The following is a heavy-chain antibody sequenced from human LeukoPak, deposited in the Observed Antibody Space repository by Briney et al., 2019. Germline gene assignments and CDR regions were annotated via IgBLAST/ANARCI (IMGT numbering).Heavy chain of an antibody. V-gene: IGHV1-24*01. CDR3: AGDPGITIVRDFSI. CDR2: YDPEAGGT. Sequence: RRASVKVSCKASGYTFTSYGISWVRQAPGGGLEWMGGYDPEAGGTVYAQKFQATVTMTEDTSRDTAYLELSSLTSEDTAVYFCAGDPGITIVRDFSIWGQGTLVSVSS. CDR1: GYTFTSYG. D-gene: IGHD3-10*01. J-gene: IGHJ4*02.